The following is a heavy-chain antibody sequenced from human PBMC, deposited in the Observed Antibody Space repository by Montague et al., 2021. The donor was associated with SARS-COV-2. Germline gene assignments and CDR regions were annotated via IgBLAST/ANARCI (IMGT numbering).Heavy chain of an antibody. CDR2: IGWNGGNM. J-gene: IGHJ5*01. Sequence: SLRLSCAASGFTFDDYAMHWVRQAPGKGLEWVSSIGWNGGNMAYADSVKGRFTISRDNAKNSLFLQMYRLRAEDTALYYCAKDGLYGSGRNWFDSWGQGTLVTVSS. CDR3: AKDGLYGSGRNWFDS. V-gene: IGHV3-9*01. CDR1: GFTFDDYA. D-gene: IGHD3-10*01.